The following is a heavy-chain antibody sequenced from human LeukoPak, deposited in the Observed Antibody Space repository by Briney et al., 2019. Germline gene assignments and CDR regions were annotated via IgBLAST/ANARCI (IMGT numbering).Heavy chain of an antibody. D-gene: IGHD3-22*01. CDR3: ARSAYYYDSSGYNHLGYWYFDL. J-gene: IGHJ2*01. Sequence: GASVKVSCKASGGTFSSYAISWVRQAPGQGLEWTGGIIPIFGTANYAQKFQGRVTITADESTSTAYMELSSLRSEDTAVYYCARSAYYYDSSGYNHLGYWYFDLWGRGTLVTVSS. CDR1: GGTFSSYA. CDR2: IIPIFGTA. V-gene: IGHV1-69*13.